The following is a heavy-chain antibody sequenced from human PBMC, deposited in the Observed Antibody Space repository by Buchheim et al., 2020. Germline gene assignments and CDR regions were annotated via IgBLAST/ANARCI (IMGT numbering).Heavy chain of an antibody. CDR1: GGSISSGSYY. Sequence: QVQLQESGPGLVKPSQTLSLTCTVSGGSISSGSYYWSWIRQPAGKGLEWIGRIYTSGSTNYNPPLKSRVTISVDTSQNQFSLKLSSVTAADTAVYYCARVSGGSYYFDYWGQGTL. CDR2: IYTSGST. J-gene: IGHJ4*02. V-gene: IGHV4-61*02. D-gene: IGHD2-15*01. CDR3: ARVSGGSYYFDY.